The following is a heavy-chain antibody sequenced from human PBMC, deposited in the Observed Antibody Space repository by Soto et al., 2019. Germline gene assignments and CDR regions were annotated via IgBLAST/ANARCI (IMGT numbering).Heavy chain of an antibody. Sequence: PGGSLRLACTASGFTFGDYAMSWFRQAPGKGLEWVGFIRIKAYGGTTEYSASVKGRFTISRDDSKSIAYLQMNSLKTEDTAVYYCTVTDIPNWFEPWGQGTLVTVS. CDR1: GFTFGDYA. CDR3: TVTDIPNWFEP. J-gene: IGHJ5*02. D-gene: IGHD5-12*01. CDR2: IRIKAYGGTT. V-gene: IGHV3-49*03.